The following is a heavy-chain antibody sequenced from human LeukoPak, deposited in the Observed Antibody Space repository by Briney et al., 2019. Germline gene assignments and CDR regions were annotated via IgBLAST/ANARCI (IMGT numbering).Heavy chain of an antibody. CDR1: VYTFTSYG. V-gene: IGHV1-2*02. CDR3: ARMGVDTAMVTGWRY. D-gene: IGHD5-18*01. J-gene: IGHJ4*02. CDR2: INPNSGGT. Sequence: ASVKVSCKASVYTFTSYGISWVRQAPGQGLEWMGWINPNSGGTNYAQKFQGRVTMTRDTSISTAYMELSRLRSDDTAVYYCARMGVDTAMVTGWRYWGQGTLVTVSS.